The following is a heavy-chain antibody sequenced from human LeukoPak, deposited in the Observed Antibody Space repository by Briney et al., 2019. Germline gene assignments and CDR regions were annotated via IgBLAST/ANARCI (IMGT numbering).Heavy chain of an antibody. Sequence: SETLSLTCTVSGDSIRSSSYSWGWIRQPPGKGLEWIGNIYYSGRPYYNPSLKSRVTMSVDTSKNQFSLKLSSVTAADTAVYFCARESYDSSYYYDYMDVWGKGTTVTISS. V-gene: IGHV4-39*02. CDR3: ARESYDSSYYYDYMDV. CDR2: IYYSGRP. J-gene: IGHJ6*03. D-gene: IGHD2-21*01. CDR1: GDSIRSSSYS.